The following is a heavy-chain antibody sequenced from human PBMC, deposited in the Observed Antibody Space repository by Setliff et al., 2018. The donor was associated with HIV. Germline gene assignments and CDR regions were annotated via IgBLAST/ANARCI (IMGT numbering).Heavy chain of an antibody. V-gene: IGHV3-7*01. Sequence: GESLKISCAASGFDFTSYTMIWVRQAPGKGLEWVANINQDGSEKNYVDSVKGRFTISRDNAKNSLYLQMDSLRVEDTTVYYCTRKLAPGHGMDVWGQGTTVTVSS. CDR2: INQDGSEK. CDR1: GFDFTSYT. CDR3: TRKLAPGHGMDV. D-gene: IGHD3-3*02. J-gene: IGHJ6*02.